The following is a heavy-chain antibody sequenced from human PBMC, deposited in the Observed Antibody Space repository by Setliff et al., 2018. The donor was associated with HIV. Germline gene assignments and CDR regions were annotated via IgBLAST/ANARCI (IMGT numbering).Heavy chain of an antibody. V-gene: IGHV1-58*01. CDR1: GYTFTSAA. CDR3: AVDLGDYYYDTTDYYYGGGLGY. Sequence: SVKVSCKASGYTFTSAAVQWVRQARGQRPEWIGWIVVGSGNTKYAQRFQERVTITRDMSTRTAYMELSSLRSEDTAVYYCAVDLGDYYYDTTDYYYGGGLGYWGQGTLVTVSS. J-gene: IGHJ4*02. D-gene: IGHD3-22*01. CDR2: IVVGSGNT.